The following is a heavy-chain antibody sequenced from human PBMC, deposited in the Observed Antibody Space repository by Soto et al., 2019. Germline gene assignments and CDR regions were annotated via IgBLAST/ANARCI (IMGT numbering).Heavy chain of an antibody. CDR1: ESTFKNFA. D-gene: IGHD6-13*01. V-gene: IGHV3-23*01. J-gene: IGHJ4*02. CDR3: VKDSSRWYYFDY. Sequence: EVQLLESGGALVQPGGSLRLALEASESTFKNFARTWVPKAPGKGLEWVSGITASGSFTYYAASVKGRFTISRDNRKNTLSLQIDSLRGEDTASYYCVKDSSRWYYFDYWGPGTLVTVSS. CDR2: ITASGSFT.